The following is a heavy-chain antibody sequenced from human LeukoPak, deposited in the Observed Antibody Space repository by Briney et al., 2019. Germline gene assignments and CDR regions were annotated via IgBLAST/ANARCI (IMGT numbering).Heavy chain of an antibody. J-gene: IGHJ5*02. D-gene: IGHD1-26*01. Sequence: GGSLRLSCAASGFTFNSYAMHWVRQAPGKGLVWVSRINTDGSSTSYADSVKGRFTISRDNAKNTLYLQMNSLRAEDTAVYYCAREYHSGSYYNWFDPWGQGTLVTVSS. CDR2: INTDGSST. CDR3: AREYHSGSYYNWFDP. CDR1: GFTFNSYA. V-gene: IGHV3-74*01.